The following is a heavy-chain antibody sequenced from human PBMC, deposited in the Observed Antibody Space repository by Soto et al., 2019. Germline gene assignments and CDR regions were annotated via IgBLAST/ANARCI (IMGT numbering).Heavy chain of an antibody. CDR1: GGSISSSSYY. Sequence: SETLSLTCTVSGGSISSSSYYWGWIRQPPGKGLEWIGSIYYSGSTNYNPSLKSRVTISVDTSKKQFSLKLSSVTAVDTAVYYCARVVGGNYDFWSGYYLPTSHDAFDIWSQGTMVTVSS. J-gene: IGHJ3*02. D-gene: IGHD3-3*01. V-gene: IGHV4-39*07. CDR2: IYYSGST. CDR3: ARVVGGNYDFWSGYYLPTSHDAFDI.